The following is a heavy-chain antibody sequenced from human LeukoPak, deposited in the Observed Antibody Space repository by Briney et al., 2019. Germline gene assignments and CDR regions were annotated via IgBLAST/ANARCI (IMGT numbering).Heavy chain of an antibody. CDR1: GFTSSSYG. CDR3: AKDVIVVVTHDAFDI. J-gene: IGHJ3*02. D-gene: IGHD2-21*02. V-gene: IGHV3-30*02. Sequence: GGSLRLSCAASGFTSSSYGMHWVRQAPGKGLEWVAFIRYDGSNKYYADSVKGRFTISRDNSKNTLYLQMNSLRAEDTAVYYCAKDVIVVVTHDAFDIWGQGTMVTVSS. CDR2: IRYDGSNK.